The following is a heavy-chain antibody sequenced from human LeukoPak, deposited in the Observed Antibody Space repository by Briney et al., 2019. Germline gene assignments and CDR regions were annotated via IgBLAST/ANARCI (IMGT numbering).Heavy chain of an antibody. Sequence: PGGSLRLSCAASGFTVSSNYMSWVRQAPGKGLEWVSVIYSGGSTYYADSVKGRFTISRDNSKNTLYLQMNSLRAEDTAVYYCARDRSYSGYDYGYWGQGTLVTVSS. CDR2: IYSGGST. D-gene: IGHD5-12*01. V-gene: IGHV3-66*01. J-gene: IGHJ4*02. CDR1: GFTVSSNY. CDR3: ARDRSYSGYDYGY.